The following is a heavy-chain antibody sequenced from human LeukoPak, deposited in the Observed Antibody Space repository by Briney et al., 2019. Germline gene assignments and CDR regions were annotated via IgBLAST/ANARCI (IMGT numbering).Heavy chain of an antibody. V-gene: IGHV4-34*01. D-gene: IGHD3-10*01. J-gene: IGHJ2*01. Sequence: PSETLPLTCAVYGGSFSGYYWSWIRQPPGKGLEWIGEINHSGSTNYNPSLKSRVTISVDTSKNQFSLKLSSVTAADAAVYYCARYYYGSGSYSLTWYFDLWGRGTLVTVSS. CDR2: INHSGST. CDR3: ARYYYGSGSYSLTWYFDL. CDR1: GGSFSGYY.